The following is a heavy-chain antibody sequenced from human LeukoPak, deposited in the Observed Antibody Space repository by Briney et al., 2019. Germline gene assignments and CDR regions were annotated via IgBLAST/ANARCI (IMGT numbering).Heavy chain of an antibody. CDR3: ARDWLGSSGWYSGAHDAFDI. V-gene: IGHV1-69*05. J-gene: IGHJ3*02. Sequence: GASVKVSCKASGGTFSSYAISWVRQAPGQGLEWMGGIIPIFGTANYAQKLQGRVTMTTDTSTSTAYMELRSLRSDDTAVYYCARDWLGSSGWYSGAHDAFDIWGQGTMVTVSS. CDR2: IIPIFGTA. CDR1: GGTFSSYA. D-gene: IGHD6-19*01.